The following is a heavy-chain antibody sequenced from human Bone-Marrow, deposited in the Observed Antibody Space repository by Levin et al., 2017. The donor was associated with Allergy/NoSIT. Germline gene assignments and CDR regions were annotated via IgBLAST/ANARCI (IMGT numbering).Heavy chain of an antibody. Sequence: GESLKISCQASGYTFTSYAMHWVRQAPGQRLEWMGWINAGNGNTKYSQKFQGRVTITRDTSASTAYMELSSLRSEDTAVYYCAHGITEDAFDIWGQGTMVTVSS. CDR2: INAGNGNT. J-gene: IGHJ3*02. V-gene: IGHV1-3*01. CDR3: AHGITEDAFDI. D-gene: IGHD1-14*01. CDR1: GYTFTSYA.